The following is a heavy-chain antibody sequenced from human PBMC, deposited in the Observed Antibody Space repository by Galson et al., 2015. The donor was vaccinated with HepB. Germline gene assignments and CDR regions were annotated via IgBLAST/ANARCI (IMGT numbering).Heavy chain of an antibody. CDR2: IYPGDSDT. V-gene: IGHV5-51*01. Sequence: QSGAEVTKPGESLKISCKGSGYSFSSQWIGWVRQMPGKGLEWMGIIYPGDSDTRYSPSFQGQVTISADKSISTAYLQWSSLKASDTAMYYCARWRGDYVWGSYRYNHYFDYWGQGTLVTVSS. CDR3: ARWRGDYVWGSYRYNHYFDY. CDR1: GYSFSSQW. D-gene: IGHD3-16*02. J-gene: IGHJ4*02.